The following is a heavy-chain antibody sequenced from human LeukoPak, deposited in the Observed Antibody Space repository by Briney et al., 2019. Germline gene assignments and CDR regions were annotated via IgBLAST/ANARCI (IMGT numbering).Heavy chain of an antibody. V-gene: IGHV4-39*01. CDR3: ERRRAGRDWFDP. D-gene: IGHD6-19*01. CDR2: IYYTRST. J-gene: IGHJ5*02. Sequence: KASETLSLTCTVSGGSISSSSYYWGWIRQPPGKGLEWIGSIYYTRSTYYNPSLKSRVTISVDTSKNQFSLKLTSVTAADTAVYYCERRRAGRDWFDPWGQGTLVTVSS. CDR1: GGSISSSSYY.